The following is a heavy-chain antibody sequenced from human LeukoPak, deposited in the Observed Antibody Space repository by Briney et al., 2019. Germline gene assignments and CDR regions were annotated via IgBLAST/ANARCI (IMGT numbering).Heavy chain of an antibody. CDR2: ISNGKT. CDR1: GFPFSSHA. V-gene: IGHV3-23*01. J-gene: IGHJ5*02. Sequence: GGSLRLSCAASGFPFSSHAMSWVRQPPGKGLEWVAAISNGKTYYADSVRGRFAISRDDSTYTVYLHMNSLRDEDTALYHCVREAGYCAPVCVKTNWFDPWGQGTLVTVSS. CDR3: VREAGYCAPVCVKTNWFDP. D-gene: IGHD2-15*01.